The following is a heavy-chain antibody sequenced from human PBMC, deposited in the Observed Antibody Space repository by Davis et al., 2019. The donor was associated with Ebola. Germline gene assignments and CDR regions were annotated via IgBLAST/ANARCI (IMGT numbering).Heavy chain of an antibody. Sequence: PGGSLRLSCAASGFTFSSYGMHWVRQAPGKGLEWVAVIWYDGSNKYYADSVKGRFTISRDNSKNTLYLQMNSLRAEDTAVYYCARNGGSIVVVMGGMDVWGQGTTVTVSS. D-gene: IGHD3-22*01. CDR2: IWYDGSNK. CDR1: GFTFSSYG. CDR3: ARNGGSIVVVMGGMDV. J-gene: IGHJ6*02. V-gene: IGHV3-33*01.